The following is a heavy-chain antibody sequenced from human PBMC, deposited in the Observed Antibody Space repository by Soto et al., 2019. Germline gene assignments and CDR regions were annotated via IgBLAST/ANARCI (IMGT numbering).Heavy chain of an antibody. V-gene: IGHV3-15*01. CDR2: IKGSHAGGTT. J-gene: IGHJ4*02. D-gene: IGHD1-26*01. CDR1: GFTFTKAY. Sequence: EVQLGESGGGLVEPGGSIRLSCVASGFTFTKAYMTWVRQAPEKGLEWVGRIKGSHAGGTTDYATSVKGRFTISRDDSKNTLYLQMNSLKTEDTSVYYCATEGGYPGSNFYGAYWGQGSLVTVSS. CDR3: ATEGGYPGSNFYGAY.